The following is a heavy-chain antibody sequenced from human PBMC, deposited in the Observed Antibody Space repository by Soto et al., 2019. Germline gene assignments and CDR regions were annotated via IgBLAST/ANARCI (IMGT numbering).Heavy chain of an antibody. CDR3: ARDSSGYVALDY. CDR2: IYYSGST. D-gene: IGHD3-22*01. J-gene: IGHJ4*02. CDR1: GGSISSGGYY. V-gene: IGHV4-31*03. Sequence: SETLSLTCTVSGGSISSGGYYWSWIRQHPGKGLEWIGYIYYSGSTYYNPSLKSRVTISVDTSKNQFSLKLSSVTAADTAVYYCARDSSGYVALDYWGQGTLVTVSS.